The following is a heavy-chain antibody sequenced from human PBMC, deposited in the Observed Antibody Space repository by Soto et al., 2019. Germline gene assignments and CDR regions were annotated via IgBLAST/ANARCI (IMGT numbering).Heavy chain of an antibody. D-gene: IGHD4-17*01. CDR2: IFSNDEK. V-gene: IGHV2-26*01. CDR1: GFSLSNARMG. CDR3: ARRGYGDYEFDS. J-gene: IGHJ4*02. Sequence: QVTLKESGPVLVKPTETLTLTCTVSGFSLSNARMGVSWIRQPPGKALEWLAHIFSNDEKSYSTSLKSRLTTPKDPSKSQVVFTMTNMDPVDTATYSCARRGYGDYEFDSWAQGTLVTVSS.